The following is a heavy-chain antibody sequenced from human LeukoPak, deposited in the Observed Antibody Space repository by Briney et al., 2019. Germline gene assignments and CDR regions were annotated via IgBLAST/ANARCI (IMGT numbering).Heavy chain of an antibody. D-gene: IGHD6-19*01. CDR1: GFTVSSNY. J-gene: IGHJ4*02. CDR2: IRSKAYGGTT. V-gene: IGHV3-49*04. Sequence: QPGGSLRLSCAASGFTVSSNYISWVRQAPGKGLEWVGFIRSKAYGGTTEYAASVKGRFTISRDDSKSIAYLQMNSLKTEDTAVYYCTTLVVIEQWLVPPEVFPFDYWGQGTLVTVSS. CDR3: TTLVVIEQWLVPPEVFPFDY.